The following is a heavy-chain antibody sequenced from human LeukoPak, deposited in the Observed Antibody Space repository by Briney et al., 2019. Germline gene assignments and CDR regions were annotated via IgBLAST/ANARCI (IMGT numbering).Heavy chain of an antibody. Sequence: KPSETLSLTCTVSGGSISSSSYYWGWIRQPPGKGLEWIGSIYYSGSTYYNPSLKSRVTISVDTSKNQFSLKLSSVTAADTAVYYCASASITVFDIWGQGTTVTVSS. V-gene: IGHV4-39*07. CDR1: GGSISSSSYY. J-gene: IGHJ3*02. CDR3: ASASITVFDI. CDR2: IYYSGST. D-gene: IGHD2-2*01.